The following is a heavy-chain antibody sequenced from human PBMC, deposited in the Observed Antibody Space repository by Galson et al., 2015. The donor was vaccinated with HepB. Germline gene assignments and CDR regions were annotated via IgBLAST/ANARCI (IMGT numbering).Heavy chain of an antibody. D-gene: IGHD1-26*01. J-gene: IGHJ4*02. Sequence: SVKVSCRVSGYTLTELSMHWVRQAPRKGLEWMGGFDPEDGETIYAQKFQGRVTMTEDTSTDTAYMELSSLRSEDTAVYYCATDPKGVGAGLGYWGQGTLVAVSS. CDR2: FDPEDGET. CDR1: GYTLTELS. V-gene: IGHV1-24*01. CDR3: ATDPKGVGAGLGY.